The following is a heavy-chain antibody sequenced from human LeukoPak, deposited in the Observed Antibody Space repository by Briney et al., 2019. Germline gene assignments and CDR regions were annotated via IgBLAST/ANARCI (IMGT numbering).Heavy chain of an antibody. CDR1: GFTFSSYA. D-gene: IGHD4-17*01. CDR3: AKDAGDYEHWYFDL. V-gene: IGHV3-23*01. J-gene: IGHJ2*01. CDR2: ISGSGAGT. Sequence: GGSLRLSCAASGFTFSSYAMSWVRQAPGKGLEWVSGISGSGAGTYYADSVKGRFTISRDNPKNTLYLQMNSLRAEDTAVYYCAKDAGDYEHWYFDLWGRGTLVTVSS.